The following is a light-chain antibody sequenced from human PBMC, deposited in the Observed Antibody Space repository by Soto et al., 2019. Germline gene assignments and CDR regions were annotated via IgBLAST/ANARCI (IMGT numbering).Light chain of an antibody. Sequence: QSALTQPPSAAGSPGQSVTISCTGTSSDVGGYNYVSWYQQHPGKAPKLMIYEVSKGHSGVPDGFSGSKAGNSASLTVYGLQAEGEADYYCSSYAGRLVVFGGGTKLTVL. V-gene: IGLV2-8*01. J-gene: IGLJ2*01. CDR1: SSDVGGYNY. CDR3: SSYAGRLVV. CDR2: EVS.